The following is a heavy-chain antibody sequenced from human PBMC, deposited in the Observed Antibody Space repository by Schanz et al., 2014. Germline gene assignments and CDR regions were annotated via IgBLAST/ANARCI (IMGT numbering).Heavy chain of an antibody. CDR2: ISSSSSTI. J-gene: IGHJ4*02. CDR1: GFTYNYVW. CDR3: AREGERKGMLPYYFDY. Sequence: VHLVESGGGVVQPGGSLRLSCVASGFTYNYVWMSWVRQAPGKGLEWVSFISSSSSTIYYADSVKGRFTISRDNAKNSLYLQMNSLRDEDTAVYYCAREGERKGMLPYYFDYWGQGALVTVSS. V-gene: IGHV3-48*02. D-gene: IGHD3-10*01.